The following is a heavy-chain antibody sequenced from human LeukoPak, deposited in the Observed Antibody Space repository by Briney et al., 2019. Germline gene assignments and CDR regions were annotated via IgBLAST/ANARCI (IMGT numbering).Heavy chain of an antibody. Sequence: SETLSLTCTVSGGSINSDGYYWSWIRQHPGKGLEWIGYIYYSGNTYYNPSLKSRVTISVDTSKNQFSLKLSSVTAADTAVYYCARVNNWNYIFDYWGQGTLVTVSS. J-gene: IGHJ4*02. D-gene: IGHD1-7*01. CDR3: ARVNNWNYIFDY. V-gene: IGHV4-31*03. CDR1: GGSINSDGYY. CDR2: IYYSGNT.